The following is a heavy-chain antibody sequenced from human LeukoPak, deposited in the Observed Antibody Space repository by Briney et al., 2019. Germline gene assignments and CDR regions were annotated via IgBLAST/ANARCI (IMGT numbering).Heavy chain of an antibody. J-gene: IGHJ4*02. CDR2: INSDGSST. CDR3: ARDRSSGAGIAVAGTPLY. CDR1: GFTFDDYA. D-gene: IGHD6-19*01. Sequence: PGGSLRLSCAASGFTFDDYAMHWVRQAPGKGLVWVSRINSDGSSTSYADSVKGRFTISRDNAKNTLYLQMNSLRAEDTAVYHCARDRSSGAGIAVAGTPLYWGQGTLVTVSS. V-gene: IGHV3-74*01.